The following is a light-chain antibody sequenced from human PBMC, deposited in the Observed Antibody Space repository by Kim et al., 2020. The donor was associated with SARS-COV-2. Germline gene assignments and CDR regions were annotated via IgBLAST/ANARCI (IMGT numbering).Light chain of an antibody. CDR2: GKN. CDR1: SLRSFF. CDR3: NVQYISGDHPCV. J-gene: IGLJ2*01. V-gene: IGLV3-19*01. Sequence: SSELTQDPAVSVALGQTVRITCQGDSLRSFFPSWYQQKPGRAPLLVIYGKNKRPSEIPDRFSGSRSESTATLTITGAQAEDEADYYCNVQYISGDHPCVF.